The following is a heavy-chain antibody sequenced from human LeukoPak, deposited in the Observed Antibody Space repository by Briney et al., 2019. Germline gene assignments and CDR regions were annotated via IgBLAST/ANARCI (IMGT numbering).Heavy chain of an antibody. J-gene: IGHJ4*02. CDR3: ARGVAVATTAGGTYYFDY. V-gene: IGHV4-34*01. CDR2: INHSGST. CDR1: GFTFSSYA. D-gene: IGHD6-19*01. Sequence: GSLRLSCAASGFTFSSYAMSWVRQAPGKGLEWIGEINHSGSTNYNPSLKSRVTISVDTSKNQFSLKLSSVTAADTAVYYCARGVAVATTAGGTYYFDYWGQGTLVTVSS.